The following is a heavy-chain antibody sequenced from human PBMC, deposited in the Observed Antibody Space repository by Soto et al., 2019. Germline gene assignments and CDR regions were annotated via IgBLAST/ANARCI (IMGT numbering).Heavy chain of an antibody. CDR3: AREVLEAAAGTVGFDY. J-gene: IGHJ4*02. CDR2: INPSGGST. Sequence: ASVKVSCKASGYTFTSYYMHWVRQAPGQGLEWMGIINPSGGSTSYAQKFQGRVTMTRDTSTSTVYMELSSLRSEDTAVYYCAREVLEAAAGTVGFDYWGQGTLVTVSS. D-gene: IGHD6-13*01. V-gene: IGHV1-46*03. CDR1: GYTFTSYY.